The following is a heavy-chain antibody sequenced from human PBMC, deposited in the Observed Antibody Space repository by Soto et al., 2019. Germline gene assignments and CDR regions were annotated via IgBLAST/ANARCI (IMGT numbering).Heavy chain of an antibody. J-gene: IGHJ2*01. V-gene: IGHV3-23*01. CDR2: ISASGGST. D-gene: IGHD2-21*02. CDR1: GFTFSSYA. Sequence: EVQLLESGGGLVQPGGSLRLSCAASGFTFSSYAISWVRQAPGKGLEWVTGISASGGSTYYAESVKGRFTISRDNSKNTLYLQMNSLRAEDTAVYYCAKVLPAYCGGDCYSGDWYFDLWGRGTLVTVSS. CDR3: AKVLPAYCGGDCYSGDWYFDL.